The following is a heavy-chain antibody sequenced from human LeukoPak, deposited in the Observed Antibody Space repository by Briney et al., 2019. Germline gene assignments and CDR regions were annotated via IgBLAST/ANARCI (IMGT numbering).Heavy chain of an antibody. CDR1: GFTFSSYA. V-gene: IGHV3-23*01. CDR3: ARDLLAGLWSGYKY. D-gene: IGHD3-3*01. CDR2: ISGSGGST. J-gene: IGHJ4*02. Sequence: GGSLRLSCAASGFTFSSYAMSWVRQAPGKGLEWVSAISGSGGSTYYADSVKGRFTISRDNSKNTLYLQMNSLRAEGTAVYYCARDLLAGLWSGYKYWGQGTLVTVSS.